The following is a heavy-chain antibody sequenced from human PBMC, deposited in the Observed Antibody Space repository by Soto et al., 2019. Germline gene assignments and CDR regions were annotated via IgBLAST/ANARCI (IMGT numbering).Heavy chain of an antibody. CDR1: GGSISSSSYY. D-gene: IGHD2-15*01. Sequence: SETLSLTCTVSGGSISSSSYYWGWIRQPPGKGLEWIGSIYYSGSTYYNPSLKSRVTISVDTSKNQFSLKLSSVTAADTAVYYCARESDIVVVVAADAFDIWGQGTMVTVSS. J-gene: IGHJ3*02. V-gene: IGHV4-39*02. CDR2: IYYSGST. CDR3: ARESDIVVVVAADAFDI.